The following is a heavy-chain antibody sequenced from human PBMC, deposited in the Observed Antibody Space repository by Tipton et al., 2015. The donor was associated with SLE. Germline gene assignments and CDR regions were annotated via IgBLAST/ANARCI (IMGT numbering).Heavy chain of an antibody. J-gene: IGHJ4*02. CDR1: GGSISSHY. CDR2: IYYSGST. CDR3: ARGIVAAAPGY. Sequence: TLSLTCTVSGGSISSHYWSWIRPPPGKGLEWIGYIYYSGSTNYNPSLTSRVTISADTSKSQFSLKLSSVTAADTAVYYCARGIVAAAPGYWGQGTLVTVSS. D-gene: IGHD6-13*01. V-gene: IGHV4-59*11.